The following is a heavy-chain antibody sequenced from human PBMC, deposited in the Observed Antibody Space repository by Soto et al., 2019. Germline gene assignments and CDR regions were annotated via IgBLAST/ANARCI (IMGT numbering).Heavy chain of an antibody. CDR1: GGTFSSYA. Sequence: QVQLVQSGAEVKKPGSSVKVSCKASGGTFSSYAISWVRQAPGQGLEWMGGIIPIFGTANYAQKFQGRVTITADKSTSTAYMELSSLRSEDTAVYYCARDLVPVGKVVNGWFDPWGQGTLVTVSS. D-gene: IGHD1-1*01. J-gene: IGHJ5*02. CDR2: IIPIFGTA. CDR3: ARDLVPVGKVVNGWFDP. V-gene: IGHV1-69*06.